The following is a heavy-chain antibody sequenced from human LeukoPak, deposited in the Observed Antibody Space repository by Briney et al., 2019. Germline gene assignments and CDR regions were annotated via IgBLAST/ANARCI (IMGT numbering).Heavy chain of an antibody. CDR2: IKQDGSEK. CDR3: ARDPGSGYMDV. V-gene: IGHV3-7*01. J-gene: IGHJ6*03. CDR1: GFTFSSYW. D-gene: IGHD3-10*01. Sequence: GGSLRLSCAASGFTFSSYWMSWVREAPGKGLEWVANIKQDGSEKYYVDSVKGRFTISRDNAKNSLYLQMNSLRAEDTAVYYCARDPGSGYMDVWGKGTTVTVSS.